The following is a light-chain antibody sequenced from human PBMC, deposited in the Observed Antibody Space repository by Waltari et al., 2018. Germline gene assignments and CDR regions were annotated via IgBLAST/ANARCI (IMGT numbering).Light chain of an antibody. V-gene: IGKV3-20*01. J-gene: IGKJ3*01. CDR3: QQYGGSPLFT. CDR1: QSVSNNY. Sequence: EIVLTQSPGTLSFSPGETATLSCRASQSVSNNYLAWYQHKPGQAPRLLIYSASSRATGIPDRFSGSGSGTDFTLTINRLEPEDYAMYFCQQYGGSPLFTFGPGTKVDIK. CDR2: SAS.